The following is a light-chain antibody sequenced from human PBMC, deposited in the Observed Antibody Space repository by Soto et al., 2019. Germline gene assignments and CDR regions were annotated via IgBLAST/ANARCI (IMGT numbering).Light chain of an antibody. CDR1: QSISSF. CDR3: QQSYSTLTWT. J-gene: IGKJ1*01. Sequence: TITCRASQSISSFLNWYQQKPGKAPKLLIYAASSLQSGVPSRFSGSGSGTDFTLTISSLQPEDFATYYCQQSYSTLTWTFGQGTKVDIK. CDR2: AAS. V-gene: IGKV1-39*01.